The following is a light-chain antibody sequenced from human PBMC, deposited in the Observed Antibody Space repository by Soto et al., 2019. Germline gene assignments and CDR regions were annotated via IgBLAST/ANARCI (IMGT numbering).Light chain of an antibody. V-gene: IGKV1-33*01. CDR2: DAS. CDR3: QQYDNLPPFT. J-gene: IGKJ3*01. CDR1: QDISNY. Sequence: DIPMTQSPSSLSASVGDRVTITCQASQDISNYLNWYQQKPGKAPKLLIYDASNLEIGLPSRFSGSLSVTDFTFTISSLQSEDIATYYCQQYDNLPPFTFGPGTKVDIK.